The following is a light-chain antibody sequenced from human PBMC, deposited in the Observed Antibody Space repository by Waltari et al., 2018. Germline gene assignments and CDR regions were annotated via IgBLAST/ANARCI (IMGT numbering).Light chain of an antibody. J-gene: IGKJ2*01. CDR3: QQYNNWPYT. CDR1: QSVSSN. CDR2: GAS. V-gene: IGKV3-15*01. Sequence: ELVMTQSPATLSVSPGERATLSCRASQSVSSNLAWYQQKPGQAPRLLIFGASPRATGIPARFSGSGSVTEFTLTISSLQSEDFAIYYCQQYNNWPYTFGQGTKLEIK.